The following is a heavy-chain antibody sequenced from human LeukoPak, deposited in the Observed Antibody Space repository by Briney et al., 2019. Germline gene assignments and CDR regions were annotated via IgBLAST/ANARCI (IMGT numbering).Heavy chain of an antibody. CDR3: ARGVAVVPATHYYFDY. CDR1: RFTVSNNY. V-gene: IGHV3-66*01. CDR2: IYKIGNT. Sequence: GFLSLSCAASRFTVSNNYMTWARHATATGLECISVIYKIGNTFYADFVKGRFSTSRDNFKHTLYLQMHSLRAEHTALYYCARGVAVVPATHYYFDYWGQGSLVTVSS. D-gene: IGHD2-2*01. J-gene: IGHJ4*02.